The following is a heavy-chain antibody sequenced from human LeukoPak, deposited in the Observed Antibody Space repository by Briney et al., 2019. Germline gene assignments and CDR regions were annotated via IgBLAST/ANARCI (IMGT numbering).Heavy chain of an antibody. CDR3: ARRIAVAGPGYYFDY. CDR2: IYPGDSDI. CDR1: GYSFTTYW. J-gene: IGHJ4*02. Sequence: GESLKISCKGSGYSFTTYWIGWVRQMPGKGLEWVGIIYPGDSDIRYSPSFQGQVTISADKSISTAYLQWSSLKASDTAMYYCARRIAVAGPGYYFDYWGQGTLVTVSS. V-gene: IGHV5-51*01. D-gene: IGHD6-19*01.